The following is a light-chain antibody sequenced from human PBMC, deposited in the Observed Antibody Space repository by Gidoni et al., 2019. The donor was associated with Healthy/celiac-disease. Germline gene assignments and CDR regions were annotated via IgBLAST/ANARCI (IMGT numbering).Light chain of an antibody. CDR3: QPYNNWPLT. CDR1: QRVSSN. Sequence: EIVMTQSPATLSVSPGERATLSCRSSQRVSSNLAWYQQKPGQAPRLLIYGASTRATGIPASFSGSVSGTEFTLTISSLHSEDFSVYYCQPYNNWPLTCGQGTKVEIK. CDR2: GAS. J-gene: IGKJ1*01. V-gene: IGKV3-15*01.